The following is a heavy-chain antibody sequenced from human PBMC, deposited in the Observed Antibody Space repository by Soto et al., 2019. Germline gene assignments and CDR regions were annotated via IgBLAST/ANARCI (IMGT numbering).Heavy chain of an antibody. V-gene: IGHV4-59*08. J-gene: IGHJ4*01. CDR3: ARHSIRNSGLYYFDY. CDR1: GGSVSSYY. CDR2: IYYSGST. Sequence: ASETLSLTCTVSGGSVSSYYWSWIRQSPGKGLEWIGYIYYSGSTKYKPSLKSRVTISVDTSKNQFSLKVSSATAADTAVYYCARHSIRNSGLYYFDYSGLGALLTVSS. D-gene: IGHD4-4*01.